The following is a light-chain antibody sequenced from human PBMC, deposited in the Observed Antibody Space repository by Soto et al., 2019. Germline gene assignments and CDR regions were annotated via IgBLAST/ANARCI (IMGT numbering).Light chain of an antibody. J-gene: IGKJ5*01. CDR3: QQYNSYPIT. CDR2: KAS. CDR1: QSISSW. Sequence: DIQMTQSPSTLSASVGDRVTITCRASQSISSWLAWYQQKPGKAPKFLIYKASNLETGVPSRFSGSGSGTQFTLTISSLQPDDFATYYCQQYNSYPITFGQGTRLEMK. V-gene: IGKV1-5*03.